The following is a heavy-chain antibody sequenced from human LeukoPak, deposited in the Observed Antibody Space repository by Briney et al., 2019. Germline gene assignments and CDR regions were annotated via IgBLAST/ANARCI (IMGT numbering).Heavy chain of an antibody. V-gene: IGHV4-34*01. Sequence: SETLSLTCAVYGGSFSGYYWSWIRQPPGKGLEWIGEINHSGSTNYNPSLKSRVTISVDTSKNQFSLKLRSVTAADTAVYYCARGFSWYYDSSGYQFDYWGQGTLVTVSS. J-gene: IGHJ4*02. CDR3: ARGFSWYYDSSGYQFDY. CDR2: INHSGST. CDR1: GGSFSGYY. D-gene: IGHD3-22*01.